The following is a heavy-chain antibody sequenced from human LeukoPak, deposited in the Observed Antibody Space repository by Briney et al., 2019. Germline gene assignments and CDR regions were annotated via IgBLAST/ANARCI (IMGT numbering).Heavy chain of an antibody. CDR2: INHSGST. D-gene: IGHD7-27*01. J-gene: IGHJ2*01. Sequence: SETLSLTCAVYGGSFSGYYWSWIRQPPGKGLEWIGEINHSGSTNYNPSLKSRVTISVDTSKNQFSLKLSSVTAADTAVYYCARDLLGTRAWYSDLWGRGTLVTVSS. CDR1: GGSFSGYY. V-gene: IGHV4-34*01. CDR3: ARDLLGTRAWYSDL.